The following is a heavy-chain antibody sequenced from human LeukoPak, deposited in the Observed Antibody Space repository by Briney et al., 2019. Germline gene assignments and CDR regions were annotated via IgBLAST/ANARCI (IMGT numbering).Heavy chain of an antibody. Sequence: SETLSLTCTVSGCSINSNSYYWVWIRQPPGKRLEGIGCIYYSGTTYSTPSLKSRVTISVDTSKSQFSLKMNSVTAEDTSVYYCARLYGWGSYYKAPYYYYGMDVWGQGTTVTVSS. CDR2: IYYSGTT. J-gene: IGHJ6*02. CDR3: ARLYGWGSYYKAPYYYYGMDV. D-gene: IGHD3-10*01. V-gene: IGHV4-39*01. CDR1: GCSINSNSYY.